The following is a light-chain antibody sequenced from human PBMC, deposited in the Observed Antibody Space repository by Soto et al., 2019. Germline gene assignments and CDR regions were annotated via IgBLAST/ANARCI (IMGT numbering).Light chain of an antibody. J-gene: IGLJ1*01. CDR1: SSDFGDYNY. Sequence: QSVLTQPASVSGSPGQSITISCTGTSSDFGDYNYVSWYQHHPGKAPKLIIYDVTNRPSGVSNPFSGSKSGNTASLTISWLQPEDEADNYCSTYTTCNIPQIVVGTGTKVTVL. V-gene: IGLV2-14*03. CDR3: STYTTCNIPQIV. CDR2: DVT.